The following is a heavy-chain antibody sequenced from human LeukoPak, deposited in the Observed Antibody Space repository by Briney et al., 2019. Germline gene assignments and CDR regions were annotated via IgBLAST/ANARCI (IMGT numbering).Heavy chain of an antibody. J-gene: IGHJ3*02. V-gene: IGHV4-39*01. Sequence: PSETLSLTCTVSGGSISSGSYYWSWIRQPPGKGLEWIGSIYHSGSTYYNPSLKSRVTISVDTSKNQFSLKLSAVTAADTAVYYCARHGLSGITIFGVVTTSHYDAFDIWGQGTMVTVSS. CDR1: GGSISSGSYY. CDR2: IYHSGST. CDR3: ARHGLSGITIFGVVTTSHYDAFDI. D-gene: IGHD3-3*01.